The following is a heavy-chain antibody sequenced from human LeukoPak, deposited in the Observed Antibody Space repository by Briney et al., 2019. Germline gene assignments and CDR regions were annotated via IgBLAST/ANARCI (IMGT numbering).Heavy chain of an antibody. CDR3: ARWGSTSQNFDY. CDR2: IYYSGST. V-gene: IGHV4-39*07. CDR1: GGSISSSRYY. J-gene: IGHJ4*02. D-gene: IGHD2-2*01. Sequence: SETLSLTCTVSGGSISSSRYYWGWIRQPPGKGLEWIGSIYYSGSTYYNPSLKSRVTISVDRSKNQFSLKLSSVTAADTAVYYCARWGSTSQNFDYWGQGTLVTVSS.